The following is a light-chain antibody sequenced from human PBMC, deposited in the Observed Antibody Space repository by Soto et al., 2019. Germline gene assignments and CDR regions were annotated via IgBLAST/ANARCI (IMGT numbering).Light chain of an antibody. Sequence: EVVLTQSPVTLSLAPGERATLSCRASQSVSGYLAWYQQKPGQAPRLLIYDVSNRATGIPARFSGSGSGTDFTLTISSLEPEDFAIYYCQQRNYWQVTFGIGTRLEIK. CDR3: QQRNYWQVT. J-gene: IGKJ5*01. V-gene: IGKV3-11*01. CDR1: QSVSGY. CDR2: DVS.